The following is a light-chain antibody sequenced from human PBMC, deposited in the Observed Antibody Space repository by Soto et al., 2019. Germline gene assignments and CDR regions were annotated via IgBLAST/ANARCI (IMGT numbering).Light chain of an antibody. CDR3: SSYTTSNTRQIV. Sequence: QSVLTQPASVSGSPGQSITISCTGTSSDVGGYNYVSWYQHHPGKAPKLMIYDVSNRPSGVSNRFSGSKSGNTASLTISGLPPEEEADYYCSSYTTSNTRQIVLGTGTKLTVL. CDR2: DVS. V-gene: IGLV2-14*03. J-gene: IGLJ1*01. CDR1: SSDVGGYNY.